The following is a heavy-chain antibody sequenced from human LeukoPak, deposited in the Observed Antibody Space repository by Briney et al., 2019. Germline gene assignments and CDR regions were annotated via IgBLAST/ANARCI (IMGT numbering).Heavy chain of an antibody. J-gene: IGHJ6*02. CDR2: IKHSGST. V-gene: IGHV4-34*01. CDR1: GGSFSGYY. Sequence: PSETLSLTCAVYGGSFSGYYWSWIRQPPGKGLEWIGEIKHSGSTNYNPSLKSRVTISVDTSKNQFSLKLSSVTAADTAVYYCARGSGMTTSLYYYGMDVWGQGTTVTVSS. D-gene: IGHD4-11*01. CDR3: ARGSGMTTSLYYYGMDV.